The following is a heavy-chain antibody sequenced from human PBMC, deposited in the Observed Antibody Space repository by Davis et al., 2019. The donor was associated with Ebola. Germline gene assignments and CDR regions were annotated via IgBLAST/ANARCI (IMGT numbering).Heavy chain of an antibody. Sequence: MPSETLSLTCAVSGGSISRSAYYWGWIRQPPGKGLEWIGTIYYSGTTYYNPSLKSRITISVDTSKNQFSLRLTSLTAADTAVYYCARRQYSSSPFDPWGQGTLVTVSS. D-gene: IGHD6-6*01. J-gene: IGHJ5*02. CDR2: IYYSGTT. CDR3: ARRQYSSSPFDP. CDR1: GGSISRSAYY. V-gene: IGHV4-39*01.